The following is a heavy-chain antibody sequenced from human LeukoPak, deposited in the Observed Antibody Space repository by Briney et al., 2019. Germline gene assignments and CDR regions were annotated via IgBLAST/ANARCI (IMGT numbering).Heavy chain of an antibody. D-gene: IGHD2-15*01. CDR1: GFTFSSYE. CDR2: ISSSGRTI. V-gene: IGHV3-48*03. CDR3: VRRYCSSSSCTLDS. Sequence: GGSLTLSCAASGFTFSSYEIIWVWQAPGKGLELVSYISSSGRTIFYADSVKGRFTVSRDNAKNSLYLQMHSLRAEDTAVYYCVRRYCSSSSCTLDSWGQGTLVTVSS. J-gene: IGHJ4*02.